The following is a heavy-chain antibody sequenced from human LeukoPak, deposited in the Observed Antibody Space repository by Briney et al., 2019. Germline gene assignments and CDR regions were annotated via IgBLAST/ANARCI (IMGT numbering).Heavy chain of an antibody. CDR3: AKMRGQYYHSYYMDA. V-gene: IGHV3-23*01. Sequence: WGSLRLACAASGFSCDNYAMTWVRQAPGKGLEWVSSITGNAGNTYYADSVEGRFTISRDSSKNSVYLQMTSLRADDTAIYYCAKMRGQYYHSYYMDAWGKGTTVTVSS. J-gene: IGHJ6*03. CDR2: ITGNAGNT. CDR1: GFSCDNYA.